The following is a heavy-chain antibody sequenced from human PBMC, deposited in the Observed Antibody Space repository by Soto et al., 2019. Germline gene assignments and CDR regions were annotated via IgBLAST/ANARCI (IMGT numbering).Heavy chain of an antibody. CDR1: GGSFSGYY. CDR2: INHSGST. J-gene: IGHJ4*02. CDR3: ARGSGYTFDY. V-gene: IGHV4-34*01. D-gene: IGHD3-3*01. Sequence: QVQLQQWGAGLLKPSETLSLTCAVYGGSFSGYYWSWIRQPPGKGLEWIGEINHSGSTNYNPSLKSRVTIPVDTSKNQFSLKLSSVTAADTAVYYCARGSGYTFDYWGQGTLVTVSS.